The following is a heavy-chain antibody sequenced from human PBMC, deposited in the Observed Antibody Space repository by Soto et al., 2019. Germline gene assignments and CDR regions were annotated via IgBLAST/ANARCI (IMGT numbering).Heavy chain of an antibody. CDR3: STHRDDYSSSSPAS. CDR1: GFTFSGST. V-gene: IGHV3-73*01. CDR2: IRSKANNYAT. Sequence: GGSLRLSCAASGFTFSGSTMLWVRQASGKGLEWVGRIRSKANNYATAYAASVKGRVTISRDDSKNTAYLQLNSLKTEDTAVYYCSTHRDDYSSSSPASWGQGTLVTVSS. D-gene: IGHD6-6*01. J-gene: IGHJ5*02.